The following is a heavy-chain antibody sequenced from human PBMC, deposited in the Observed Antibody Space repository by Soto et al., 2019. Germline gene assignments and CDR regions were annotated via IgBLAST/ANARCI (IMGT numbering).Heavy chain of an antibody. Sequence: GGSLRLSCAASGFTFSSYSMNWVRQAPGKGLEWVSSISSSSSYIYYADSVKGRFTISRDNAKNSLYLQMNSLRAEDTAVYYCATKRVTAAAGTALFIDYWGQGTLVTVSS. CDR1: GFTFSSYS. CDR3: ATKRVTAAAGTALFIDY. V-gene: IGHV3-21*01. D-gene: IGHD6-13*01. J-gene: IGHJ4*02. CDR2: ISSSSSYI.